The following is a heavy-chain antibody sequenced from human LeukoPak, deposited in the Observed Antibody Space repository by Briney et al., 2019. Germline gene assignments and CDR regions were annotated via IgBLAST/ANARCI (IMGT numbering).Heavy chain of an antibody. D-gene: IGHD3-9*01. CDR1: GYTFTGYY. CDR2: INPNSGGT. V-gene: IGHV1-2*02. Sequence: EASVKVSCKASGYTFTGYYMHWVRQAPGQGLEWMGWINPNSGGTNYAQKFQGRVTMTRDTSISTAYMELSRLRSDDTAVYYCARDGGYDILTGYMDVWGKGTTVTVSS. CDR3: ARDGGYDILTGYMDV. J-gene: IGHJ6*03.